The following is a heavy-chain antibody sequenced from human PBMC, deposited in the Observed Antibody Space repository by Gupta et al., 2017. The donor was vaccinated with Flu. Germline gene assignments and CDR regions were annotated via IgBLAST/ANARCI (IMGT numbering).Heavy chain of an antibody. CDR3: ARDLFADYYVRSGGYYCGMDV. Sequence: EWVSSISSSSSYIYHADSVKGRFTITRDNAKNSLYLQMNSLRAEDTAVYYCARDLFADYYVRSGGYYCGMDVWGQGTTVTVSS. V-gene: IGHV3-21*01. J-gene: IGHJ6*02. D-gene: IGHD3-10*02. CDR2: ISSSSSYI.